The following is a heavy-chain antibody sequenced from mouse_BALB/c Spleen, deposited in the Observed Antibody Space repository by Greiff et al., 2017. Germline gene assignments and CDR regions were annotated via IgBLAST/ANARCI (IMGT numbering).Heavy chain of an antibody. Sequence: EVKLVESGGGLVQPGGSLKLSCAASGFTFSSYGMSWVRQTPDKRLELVATINSNGGSTYYPDSVKGRFTISRDNAKNTLYLQMSSLKSEDTAMYYCARASYGNYFDYWGQGTTLTVSS. CDR1: GFTFSSYG. CDR2: INSNGGST. J-gene: IGHJ2*01. CDR3: ARASYGNYFDY. V-gene: IGHV5-6-3*01. D-gene: IGHD2-10*02.